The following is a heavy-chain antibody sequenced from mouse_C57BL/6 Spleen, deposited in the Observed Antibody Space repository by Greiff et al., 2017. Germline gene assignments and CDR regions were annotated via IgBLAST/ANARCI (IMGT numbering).Heavy chain of an antibody. D-gene: IGHD2-2*01. J-gene: IGHJ3*01. CDR2: IDPSDSYT. V-gene: IGHV1-59*01. CDR1: GYTFTSYW. CDR3: ARSMVATGFAY. Sequence: VQLQQPGAELVRPGTSVKLSCKASGYTFTSYWMHWVKQRPGQGLEWLGVIDPSDSYTNYNHKFKGKATLTVDTSSSTAYMQLSSLTSEDAAVYYCARSMVATGFAYWGQGTLVTVSA.